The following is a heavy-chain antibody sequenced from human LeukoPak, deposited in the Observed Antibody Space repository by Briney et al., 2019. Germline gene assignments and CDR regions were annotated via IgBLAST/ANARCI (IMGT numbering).Heavy chain of an antibody. V-gene: IGHV1-69*04. Sequence: ASVKVSCKASGGTFSSYAISWVRQAPGQGLEWMGRIIPILGIANYAQKFQGRVTITADKSTSTAYMELSSLRSEDTAVYYCATESRRYDFWSGYSRSIDYWGQGTLVTVSS. D-gene: IGHD3-3*01. CDR1: GGTFSSYA. J-gene: IGHJ4*02. CDR3: ATESRRYDFWSGYSRSIDY. CDR2: IIPILGIA.